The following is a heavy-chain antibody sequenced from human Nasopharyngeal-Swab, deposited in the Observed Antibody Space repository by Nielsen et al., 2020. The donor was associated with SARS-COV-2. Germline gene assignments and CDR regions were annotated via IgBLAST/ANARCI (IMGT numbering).Heavy chain of an antibody. V-gene: IGHV1-3*01. J-gene: IGHJ4*02. D-gene: IGHD3-9*01. CDR3: ARAHYDILTTYWYSFDY. CDR1: GYTFTSYA. CDR2: INDGNDNT. Sequence: ASVTVSCKASGYTFTSYAIHWVRQAPGQRLEWMGWINDGNDNTEYSQKFQGRVTIPRDTSASTAYMELSSLRSEDTAVYYCARAHYDILTTYWYSFDYWGQGTLVTVSS.